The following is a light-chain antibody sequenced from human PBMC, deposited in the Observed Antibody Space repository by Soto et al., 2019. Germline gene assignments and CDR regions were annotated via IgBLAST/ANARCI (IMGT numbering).Light chain of an antibody. CDR2: DAS. J-gene: IGKJ4*01. CDR3: QQGSNSIT. V-gene: IGKV3-11*01. CDR1: QSVSSY. Sequence: EIVLTQSPATLSLSPGARATLSCRASQSVSSYLAWYQQKPGQAPRLLIYDASNSATGLPARFSGSGSGTDFTLTISSLEPEDFAVYYCQQGSNSITFGGGTKVEIK.